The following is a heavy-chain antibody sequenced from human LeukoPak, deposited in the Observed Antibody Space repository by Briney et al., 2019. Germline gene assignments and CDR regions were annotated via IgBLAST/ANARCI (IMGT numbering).Heavy chain of an antibody. J-gene: IGHJ3*02. CDR3: ARLSAAVRLGAFDI. Sequence: SETLSLTCTVSGGSLSTYYWGWIRQPPGKGLEWIGYIHISGSSNQNPSLKRRVTISLDTSRNEYSLRPNSVTAADTAVYYCARLSAAVRLGAFDIWGQGTIVTVSS. CDR2: IHISGSS. V-gene: IGHV4-4*09. CDR1: GGSLSTYY. D-gene: IGHD3-3*01.